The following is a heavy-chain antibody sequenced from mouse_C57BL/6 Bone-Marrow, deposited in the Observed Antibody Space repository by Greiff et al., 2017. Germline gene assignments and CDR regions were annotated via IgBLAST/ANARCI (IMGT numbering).Heavy chain of an antibody. CDR3: AREGLRRFFDC. D-gene: IGHD2-4*01. Sequence: SGAELMKPGASVKLSCKATGSTFTGYWIEWVKQRPGNGLAWIGEILPGSGSTTYNATFKGKATFTAVTSSNTSYLQLSSLTTEDSAIYSCAREGLRRFFDCWGQGTTLTVSS. V-gene: IGHV1-9*01. CDR1: GSTFTGYW. J-gene: IGHJ2*01. CDR2: ILPGSGST.